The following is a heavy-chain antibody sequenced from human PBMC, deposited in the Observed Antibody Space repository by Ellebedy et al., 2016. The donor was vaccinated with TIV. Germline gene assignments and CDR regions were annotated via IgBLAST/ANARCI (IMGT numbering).Heavy chain of an antibody. Sequence: GESLKISCEASGFTFSNYWMHWVRQAPGKGLVWVSHITVDGSSTTYADSVKGRFTISRDNAKNTLYLQMNSLRAEDTAVYYCARDGPQSTPFDFWGQGTLVTVSS. V-gene: IGHV3-74*01. CDR1: GFTFSNYW. CDR2: ITVDGSST. CDR3: ARDGPQSTPFDF. J-gene: IGHJ4*02.